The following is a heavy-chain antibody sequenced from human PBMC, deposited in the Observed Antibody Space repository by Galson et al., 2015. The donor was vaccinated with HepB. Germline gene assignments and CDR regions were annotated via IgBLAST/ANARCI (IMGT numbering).Heavy chain of an antibody. CDR2: IYSGGST. CDR3: ARESGGSGSYYKAFDY. CDR1: GFTVSSNY. J-gene: IGHJ4*02. D-gene: IGHD3-10*01. V-gene: IGHV3-53*01. Sequence: SLRLSCAASGFTVSSNYMSWVRQAPGKGLEWVSVIYSGGSTYYADSVKGRFTISRDNSKNTLYLQMNSLRAEDTAVYYCARESGGSGSYYKAFDYWGQGTLVTVSS.